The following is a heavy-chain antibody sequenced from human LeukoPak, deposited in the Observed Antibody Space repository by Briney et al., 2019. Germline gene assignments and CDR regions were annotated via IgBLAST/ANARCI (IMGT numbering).Heavy chain of an antibody. J-gene: IGHJ4*02. V-gene: IGHV3-7*01. Sequence: PGGSLRLSCAASGFSFSSYWMSWVRQAPGKGLEWVANINQDGSEKYYVDSVKGRFTISRDNAKNSLYLQMNSLRAEDTAVYFCARDGHPFDYWGQGTLVTVSS. CDR1: GFSFSSYW. CDR3: ARDGHPFDY. CDR2: INQDGSEK.